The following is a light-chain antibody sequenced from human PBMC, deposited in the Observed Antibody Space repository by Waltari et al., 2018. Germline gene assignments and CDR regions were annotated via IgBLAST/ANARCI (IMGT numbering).Light chain of an antibody. J-gene: IGLJ2*01. CDR3: ASYTNTNTVI. CDR1: RSDIGGYNS. V-gene: IGLV2-14*03. CDR2: DVT. Sequence: QSALTQPASVSGSPGQSITISCTGTRSDIGGYNSFPWYQHPPGRAPKLIFYDVTRWPAGVSHRFSGSKSGNTASLTISGLQAEDEADYYCASYTNTNTVIIGGGTKVTVL.